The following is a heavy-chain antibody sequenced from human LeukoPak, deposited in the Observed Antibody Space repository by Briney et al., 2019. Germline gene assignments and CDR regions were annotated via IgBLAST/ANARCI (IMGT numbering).Heavy chain of an antibody. CDR2: IGTAGDT. D-gene: IGHD2-2*01. CDR1: GFTFSGYD. V-gene: IGHV3-13*01. Sequence: TGGSLRLSCAASGFTFSGYDMHWVRQAPGKGLEWVSVIGTAGDTYYPGSVKGRFTISRENAKNSLYLQMNSLRAGDTAVYFCARGSSSSLYYMDVWGKGTTVTVSS. CDR3: ARGSSSSLYYMDV. J-gene: IGHJ6*03.